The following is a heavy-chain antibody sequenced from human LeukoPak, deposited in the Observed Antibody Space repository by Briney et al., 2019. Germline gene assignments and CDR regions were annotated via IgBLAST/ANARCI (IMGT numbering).Heavy chain of an antibody. J-gene: IGHJ4*02. CDR1: GFTVTTNY. V-gene: IGHV3-53*04. CDR2: IYSGGST. CDR3: ARGDFWSGYYTGLY. D-gene: IGHD3-3*01. Sequence: GGSLRLSCAASGFTVTTNYMSWVRQAPGKGLEWVSVIYSGGSTYYADSVKGRFTVSRHNSKNTLYLQMDSLRDEDTAVYYCARGDFWSGYYTGLYWGQGTLVTVSS.